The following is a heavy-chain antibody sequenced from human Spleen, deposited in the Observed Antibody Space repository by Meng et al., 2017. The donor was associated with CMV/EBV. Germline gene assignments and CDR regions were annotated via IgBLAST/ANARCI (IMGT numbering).Heavy chain of an antibody. V-gene: IGHV3-30*04. D-gene: IGHD3-16*01. Sequence: SCSACRFIFTNYAMQWVRRAPGKGLEWVAIISYDGSNKYYADSVKGRFTISRDNSKNTVFLQMNRLRAEDTAVYYCTVTGEDIFDYWGQGTLVTVSS. J-gene: IGHJ4*02. CDR2: ISYDGSNK. CDR1: RFIFTNYA. CDR3: TVTGEDIFDY.